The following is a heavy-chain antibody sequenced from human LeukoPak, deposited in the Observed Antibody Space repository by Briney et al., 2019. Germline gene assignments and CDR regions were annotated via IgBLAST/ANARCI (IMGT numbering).Heavy chain of an antibody. Sequence: GGSLRLSCTVSGFTVSSNSMSWVRQAPGKGLEWVSFIYSAGSTHYSDSVKGRFTISIDNSKNTLYLQMNSLRVEDTAVYYCATRAGAYSHPYDYWGQGTLVTVSS. J-gene: IGHJ4*02. CDR3: ATRAGAYSHPYDY. CDR1: GFTVSSNS. V-gene: IGHV3-53*01. D-gene: IGHD4/OR15-4a*01. CDR2: IYSAGST.